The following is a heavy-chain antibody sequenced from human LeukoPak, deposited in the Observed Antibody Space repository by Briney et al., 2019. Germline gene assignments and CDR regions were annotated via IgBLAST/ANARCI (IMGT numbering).Heavy chain of an antibody. CDR1: GDSISSGRYY. CDR2: IYTRGST. V-gene: IGHV4-61*02. CDR3: ARAVTTRYCTNGVCSRLDY. J-gene: IGHJ4*02. D-gene: IGHD2-8*01. Sequence: PSETLSLTCTVSGDSISSGRYYWSWIRQPAGKGLEWIGRIYTRGSTNYNPSLESRVTISVDTSKNQFSLKLSSVTAADTAVYYCARAVTTRYCTNGVCSRLDYWGQGTLVTVSS.